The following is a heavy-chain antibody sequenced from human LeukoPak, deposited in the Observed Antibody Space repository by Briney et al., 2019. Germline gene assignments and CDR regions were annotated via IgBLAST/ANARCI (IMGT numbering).Heavy chain of an antibody. V-gene: IGHV3-11*06. CDR2: ISSSSSYI. CDR1: GFTFSDSY. Sequence: GGSLRLSCAASGFTFSDSYMTWIRQAPGKGLEWVSSISSSSSYIYYADSVKGRFTISRDNAKNSLYLQMNSLRAEDTAVYYCARDGRFWHRYFDWSLIDYYYYMDVWGKGTTVTVSS. CDR3: ARDGRFWHRYFDWSLIDYYYYMDV. D-gene: IGHD3-9*01. J-gene: IGHJ6*03.